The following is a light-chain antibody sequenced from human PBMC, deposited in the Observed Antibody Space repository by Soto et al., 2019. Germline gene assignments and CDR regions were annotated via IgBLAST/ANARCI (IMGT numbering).Light chain of an antibody. CDR1: QSISKF. V-gene: IGKV1-39*01. CDR3: QQSYSTPWT. J-gene: IGKJ1*01. CDR2: AAS. Sequence: DIQMTQSPSSLSASVGDRVTITCRASQSISKFLNWYQQMPGKAPKLLIYAASSLQSGVPPSFSGSGSGTDFTLTISSLQPEDFATYYCQQSYSTPWTFGQGTKVDIK.